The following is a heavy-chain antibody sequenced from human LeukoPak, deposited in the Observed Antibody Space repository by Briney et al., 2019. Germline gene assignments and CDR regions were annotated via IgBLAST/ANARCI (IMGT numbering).Heavy chain of an antibody. D-gene: IGHD2-21*02. CDR3: SGHDDFYYYYYMDV. Sequence: PGGSLRLSCAASGFTFSSYAMHWVRQASGKGLEWVGRIRSKANSYATAYDVSLKGRFTISRDDSKNTSYLQMNSLKTEDTAVYYCSGHDDFYYYYYMDVWGKGTTVTVSS. CDR2: IRSKANSYAT. CDR1: GFTFSSYA. V-gene: IGHV3-73*01. J-gene: IGHJ6*03.